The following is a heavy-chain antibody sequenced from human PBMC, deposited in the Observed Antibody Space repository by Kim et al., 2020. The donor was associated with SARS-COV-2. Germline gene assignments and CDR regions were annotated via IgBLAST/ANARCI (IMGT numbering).Heavy chain of an antibody. Sequence: SETLSLTCTVSGGSISSGDYYWSWIRQPPGKGLEWIGYIYYSGITYYNPSLKSRVIMSVDTSKNQFSLNLSSVTAADTAVYYCARMGNWGRTLETRGQGT. CDR2: IYYSGIT. CDR1: GGSISSGDYY. V-gene: IGHV4-30-4*01. J-gene: IGHJ4*02. D-gene: IGHD7-27*01. CDR3: ARMGNWGRTLET.